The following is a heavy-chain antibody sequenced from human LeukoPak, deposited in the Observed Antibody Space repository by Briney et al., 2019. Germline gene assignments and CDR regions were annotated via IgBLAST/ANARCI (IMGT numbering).Heavy chain of an antibody. CDR1: RYTFISYV. CDR2: ISAYNGNT. J-gene: IGHJ6*02. CDR3: ARNTYYYGMDV. V-gene: IGHV1-18*01. Sequence: GASVKDSCKASRYTFISYVLSGVRQAPGQGLEWMGWISAYNGNTHYAQKLRGRVTMTTDTSTSTAYMELRSLRSDDTAVYDCARNTYYYGMDVWGQGTTVTVSS.